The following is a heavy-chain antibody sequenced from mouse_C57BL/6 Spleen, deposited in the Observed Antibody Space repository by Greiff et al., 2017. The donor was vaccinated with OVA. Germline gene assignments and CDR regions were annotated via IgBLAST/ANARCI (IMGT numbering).Heavy chain of an antibody. CDR2: INPSNGGT. J-gene: IGHJ4*01. CDR3: ARTGDYYGSRIYAMDY. CDR1: GYTFTSYW. V-gene: IGHV1-53*01. Sequence: QVQLQQPGTELVKPGASVKLSCKASGYTFTSYWMHWVKQRPGQGLEWIGNINPSNGGTNYNEKFKSKATLTVDKSSSTAYMQLSSLTSEDSAVDYCARTGDYYGSRIYAMDYWGQGTSVTVSS. D-gene: IGHD1-1*01.